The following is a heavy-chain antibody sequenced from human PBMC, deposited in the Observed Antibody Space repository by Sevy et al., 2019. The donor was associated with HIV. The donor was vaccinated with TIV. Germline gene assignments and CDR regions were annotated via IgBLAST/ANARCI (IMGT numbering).Heavy chain of an antibody. CDR2: ISGSGGTT. J-gene: IGHJ4*02. CDR1: GFTFSSYA. Sequence: GGSLRLSCAGSGFTFSSYAVSWVRQAPGKGLEWVSFISGSGGTTYYADSVKGRFTISRDNSKNILYLQMNSLRAEDTAVYYCARSDDSSGYYLYYFEYWGQGTVVTVSS. V-gene: IGHV3-23*01. CDR3: ARSDDSSGYYLYYFEY. D-gene: IGHD3-22*01.